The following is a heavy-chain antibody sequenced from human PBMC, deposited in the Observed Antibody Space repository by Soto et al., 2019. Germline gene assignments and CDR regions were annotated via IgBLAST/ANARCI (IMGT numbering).Heavy chain of an antibody. J-gene: IGHJ4*02. CDR3: ARPRGYGDYLYYFDF. V-gene: IGHV1-3*01. CDR2: INADQGNT. Sequence: QVQLVQSGAEVKKPGASVKVSCQTSGYTFTNYVMHWVRQAPGQRLEWMGWINADQGNTKYSQKFQGRVTFTRDTSASTAYMELISLRSEDTAVYYCARPRGYGDYLYYFDFWGQGTLVTVSS. D-gene: IGHD4-17*01. CDR1: GYTFTNYV.